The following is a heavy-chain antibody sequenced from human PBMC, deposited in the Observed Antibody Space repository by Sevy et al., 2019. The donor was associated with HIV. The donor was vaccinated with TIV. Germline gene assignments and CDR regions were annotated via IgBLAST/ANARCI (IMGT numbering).Heavy chain of an antibody. J-gene: IGHJ4*02. Sequence: GGSLRLSCAASGFTFSNAWMSWVRQAPGKGLEWVGRIKSKTDGGTTDYAAPVKGRFTISSDDSKNTLYLQMNSLKTEDTAVYYCTTDDYYDSSGYYAILYYFDYWGQGTLVTVSS. CDR3: TTDDYYDSSGYYAILYYFDY. D-gene: IGHD3-22*01. CDR1: GFTFSNAW. V-gene: IGHV3-15*01. CDR2: IKSKTDGGTT.